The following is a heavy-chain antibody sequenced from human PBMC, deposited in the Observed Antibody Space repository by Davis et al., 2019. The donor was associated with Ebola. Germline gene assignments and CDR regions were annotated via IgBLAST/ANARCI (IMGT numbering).Heavy chain of an antibody. CDR1: GGSFSSHP. V-gene: IGHV1-69*13. D-gene: IGHD3-9*01. J-gene: IGHJ4*02. Sequence: SVKVSCKTSGGSFSSHPISWVRQAPRQGLEWMGGIIPIFDTPHYAQKFQGRITITADASTSTAYMELSSLRSEDTDTYFCARDFDGGNYYFDYWGPGTPVTVSS. CDR2: IIPIFDTP. CDR3: ARDFDGGNYYFDY.